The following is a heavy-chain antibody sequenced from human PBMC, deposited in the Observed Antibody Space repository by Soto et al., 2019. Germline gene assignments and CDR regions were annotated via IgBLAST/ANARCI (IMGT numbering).Heavy chain of an antibody. CDR1: GFTFSSYW. Sequence: GGSLRLSCAASGFTFSSYWMHWVRQAPGKGLVWVSRINSDGSSTSHADSVKGRFTISRGNAKNTLYLQMNSLRAEDTAVYYCARGASGIVVVPAAIPSYGMDVWGQGTTVTVSS. D-gene: IGHD2-2*01. CDR2: INSDGSST. CDR3: ARGASGIVVVPAAIPSYGMDV. J-gene: IGHJ6*02. V-gene: IGHV3-74*01.